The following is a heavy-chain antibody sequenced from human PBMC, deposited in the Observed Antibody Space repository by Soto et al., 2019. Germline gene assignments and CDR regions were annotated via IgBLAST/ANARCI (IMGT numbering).Heavy chain of an antibody. J-gene: IGHJ2*01. CDR1: GYTFTSYD. Sequence: QVKLVQSGAEVKKPGASVKVSCKASGYTFTSYDINWVRQATGQGLEWMGWMNPNSGNTGYAQKFQGRVTMTRNTSISSGYMELSSLRSEDTAVYYCAREITAYWYFDLWGRGTLVTVSS. D-gene: IGHD3-16*01. CDR3: AREITAYWYFDL. V-gene: IGHV1-8*01. CDR2: MNPNSGNT.